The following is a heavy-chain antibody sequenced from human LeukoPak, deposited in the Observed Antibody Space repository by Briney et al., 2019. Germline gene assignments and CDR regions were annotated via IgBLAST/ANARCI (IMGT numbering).Heavy chain of an antibody. CDR2: IYTSGST. Sequence: SETLSLTCTVSGGSISSYYWSWIRQPAGKGLEWIGRIYTSGSTSYNPSLKSRVTMSVDTSKNQFSLKLSSVTAADTAVYYCASNVAAAGISDYWGQGTLVTVSS. V-gene: IGHV4-4*07. D-gene: IGHD6-13*01. CDR1: GGSISSYY. CDR3: ASNVAAAGISDY. J-gene: IGHJ4*02.